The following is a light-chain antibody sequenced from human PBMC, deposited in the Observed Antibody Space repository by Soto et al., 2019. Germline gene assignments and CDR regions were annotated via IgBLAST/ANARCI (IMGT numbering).Light chain of an antibody. CDR3: QKYSSVPV. Sequence: DIPMTQSPSSLSASVGDRVTITCRASQGINNYVAWYQQKPGKPPKLLIYAASTLQSGVPTRFSGSGSGTDFTLTINSLQPEDVATYSCQKYSSVPVFGPGTKVDIK. J-gene: IGKJ3*01. V-gene: IGKV1-27*01. CDR1: QGINNY. CDR2: AAS.